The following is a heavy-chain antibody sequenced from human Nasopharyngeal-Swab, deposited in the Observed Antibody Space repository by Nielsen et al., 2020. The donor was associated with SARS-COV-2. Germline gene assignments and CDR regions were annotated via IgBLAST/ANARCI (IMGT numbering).Heavy chain of an antibody. CDR1: GYSFRTYG. D-gene: IGHD5-18*01. CDR2: IIGSGDISGSGGST. CDR3: AKARRTDTYGFECFDY. J-gene: IGHJ4*02. Sequence: GESLKISCVASGYSFRTYGMSWVRQAPGKGLEWVAAIIGSGDISGSGGSTYYADSVKGRFTISRDNAKNSLYLQMNSLRAEDTALYYCAKARRTDTYGFECFDYWGQGSLVTVSS. V-gene: IGHV3-23*01.